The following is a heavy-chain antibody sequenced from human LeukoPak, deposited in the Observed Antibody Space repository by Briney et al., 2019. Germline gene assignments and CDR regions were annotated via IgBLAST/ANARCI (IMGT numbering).Heavy chain of an antibody. J-gene: IGHJ6*02. CDR3: ARDLNYYDSSGYYYYYYGMDV. V-gene: IGHV3-21*01. CDR2: ISSSSYI. D-gene: IGHD3-22*01. CDR1: GFTFSSYS. Sequence: GGSLRLSCAASGFTFSSYSMNWVRQAPGKGLEWVSSISSSSYIYYADSVKGRFTISRDNAKNSLYLQMNSLRAEDTAVYYCARDLNYYDSSGYYYYYYGMDVWGQGTTVTVSS.